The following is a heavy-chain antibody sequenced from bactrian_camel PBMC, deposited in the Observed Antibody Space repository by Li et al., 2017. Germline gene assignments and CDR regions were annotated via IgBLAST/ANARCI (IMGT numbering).Heavy chain of an antibody. J-gene: IGHJ4*01. CDR2: INSGGGST. CDR1: GFTFSSAY. CDR3: INHNRGFEY. V-gene: IGHV3S40*01. Sequence: VQLVESGGGLVQPGGSLRLSCAASGFTFSSAYTSWVRQAPGKGLEWVSAINSGGGSTYYADSVKGRFTISRDNAKNTLYLQMNSLKPEDTAMYYCINHNRGFEYWGQGTQVTVS. D-gene: IGHD5*01.